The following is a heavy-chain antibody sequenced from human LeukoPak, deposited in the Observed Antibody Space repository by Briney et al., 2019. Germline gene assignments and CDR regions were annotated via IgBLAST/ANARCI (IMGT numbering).Heavy chain of an antibody. V-gene: IGHV3-48*03. J-gene: IGHJ3*02. D-gene: IGHD1-26*01. CDR3: ARIELTLAEEAFDI. CDR2: ISSSGSTI. CDR1: GFTFSSYE. Sequence: GGSLRLSCAASGFTFSSYEMNWVRQAPGKGPEWVSYISSSGSTIYYADSVKGRFTISRDNAKNSLYLQMNSLRAEDTAVYYCARIELTLAEEAFDIWGQGTMVTVSS.